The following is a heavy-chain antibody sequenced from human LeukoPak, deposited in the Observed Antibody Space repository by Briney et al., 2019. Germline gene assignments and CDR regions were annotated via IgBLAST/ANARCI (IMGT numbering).Heavy chain of an antibody. J-gene: IGHJ4*02. CDR2: INHSGST. Sequence: SETLSLTCAVYGGSFSGYYWSWIRQPPGKGLEWIGEINHSGSTNYNPSLKSRVTISVDTSKNQFSLKLSSVTAADTAVYYCARDPDYYYASSGSSYWGQGTLVTVSS. V-gene: IGHV4-34*01. CDR1: GGSFSGYY. CDR3: ARDPDYYYASSGSSY. D-gene: IGHD3-22*01.